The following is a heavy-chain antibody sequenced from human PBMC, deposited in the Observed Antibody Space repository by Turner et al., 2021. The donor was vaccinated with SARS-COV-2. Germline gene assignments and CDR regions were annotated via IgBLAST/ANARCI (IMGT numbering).Heavy chain of an antibody. Sequence: QLQLQESGPGLVKPSETLSLTCTVSGGSISSSSYYWGWIRQPPGKGLAWIGSIFYTGSTYYNPSLKSRVTISVDTSKNQFSLKLSSVTAADTAVYYCARLKYYYDSSGTDDAFDIWGQGTMVTVSS. V-gene: IGHV4-39*01. CDR3: ARLKYYYDSSGTDDAFDI. J-gene: IGHJ3*02. CDR1: GGSISSSSYY. CDR2: IFYTGST. D-gene: IGHD3-22*01.